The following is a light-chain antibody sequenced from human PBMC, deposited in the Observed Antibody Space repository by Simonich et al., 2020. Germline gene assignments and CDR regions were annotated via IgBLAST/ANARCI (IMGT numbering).Light chain of an antibody. Sequence: QSALTQPPSASGSPGQSVTNSCTGTSSDVGGYKYVSWYQQHPGKAPKLMIYEVSKRPSGVPVRFSGSKSGNTASLTVSGLQAEDEADYYCSSYAGSNNFEVFGGGTKLTVL. CDR1: SSDVGGYKY. CDR2: EVS. CDR3: SSYAGSNNFEV. J-gene: IGLJ3*02. V-gene: IGLV2-8*01.